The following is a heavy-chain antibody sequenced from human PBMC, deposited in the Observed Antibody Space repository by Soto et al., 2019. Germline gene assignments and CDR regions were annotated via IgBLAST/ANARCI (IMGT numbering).Heavy chain of an antibody. CDR3: ARHAIAVGYYYGMDV. D-gene: IGHD6-19*01. CDR1: GYSFTSYW. J-gene: IGHJ6*02. V-gene: IGHV5-10-1*01. Sequence: GESLKISCKGSGYSFTSYWISWVRQMPGKGLEWMGRIDPSDSYTNYSPSFQGHVTISADKSISTAYLQWSSLKASDTAMYYWARHAIAVGYYYGMDVWGQGTTVTVSS. CDR2: IDPSDSYT.